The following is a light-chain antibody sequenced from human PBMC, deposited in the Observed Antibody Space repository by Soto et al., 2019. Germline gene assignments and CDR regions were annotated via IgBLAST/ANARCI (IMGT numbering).Light chain of an antibody. J-gene: IGLJ2*01. CDR3: AAWDDRLNGPV. CDR1: SSNIGSNT. CDR2: SNN. V-gene: IGLV1-44*01. Sequence: QSVLTQPPSASGTPGQRVTISCSGSSSNIGSNTVNWYQQLPGTAPKLLIHSNNQRPSGVPDRFSDSKSGTSASLAISGLQSEAEADYYCAAWDDRLNGPVFGGGTKLTVL.